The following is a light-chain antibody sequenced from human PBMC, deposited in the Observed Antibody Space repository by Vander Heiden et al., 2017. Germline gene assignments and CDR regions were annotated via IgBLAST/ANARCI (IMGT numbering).Light chain of an antibody. Sequence: QSVLTQPPSASGAHGQRVTISCSGSSSNSGSNTVTWYQQLPGTAPKLLIYSNNQRPSGVPDRFSGSKSGTSASLAISGLQSEDEADYYCAACDDSMNGYVFGTGTKVTVL. CDR2: SNN. CDR3: AACDDSMNGYV. V-gene: IGLV1-44*01. CDR1: SSNSGSNT. J-gene: IGLJ1*01.